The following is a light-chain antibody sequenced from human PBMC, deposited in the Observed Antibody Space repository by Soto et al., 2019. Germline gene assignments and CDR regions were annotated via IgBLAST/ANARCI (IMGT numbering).Light chain of an antibody. Sequence: DIXMTQSPSSLCGSVGDRVNIXCRASQTVSSWVAWSQQKPGQAPKLLIDKASTLKGGAPSSCSGSGSATEFTPTISSRQPDDFATYYRQHYNSYSEAFGQGTKVDIK. J-gene: IGKJ1*01. CDR1: QTVSSW. V-gene: IGKV1-5*03. CDR2: KAS. CDR3: QHYNSYSEA.